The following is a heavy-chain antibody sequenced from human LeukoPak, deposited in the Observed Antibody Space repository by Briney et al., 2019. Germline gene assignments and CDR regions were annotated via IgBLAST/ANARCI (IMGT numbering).Heavy chain of an antibody. D-gene: IGHD5-18*01. CDR1: GFSFSSYG. V-gene: IGHV3-33*01. CDR2: LWYDGSNK. J-gene: IGHJ4*02. CDR3: ARDSGAAMTYFDH. Sequence: GRSLRLSCAASGFSFSSYGMHWVRQAPGKGLEWVAVLWYDGSNKYYADSVKGRFTLSRDNSKNRLYLQMNSLRAEDTAVYYCARDSGAAMTYFDHWGQGTLVTVSS.